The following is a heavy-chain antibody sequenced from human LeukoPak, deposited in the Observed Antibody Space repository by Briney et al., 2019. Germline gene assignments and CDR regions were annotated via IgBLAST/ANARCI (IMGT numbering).Heavy chain of an antibody. CDR1: GGSISSYY. D-gene: IGHD2-15*01. J-gene: IGHJ1*01. Sequence: SETLSLTGTVSGGSISSYYWSWIRQPPGKGLEWIGYIYYSGSTNYNPSLRSRVTISVDTSKNQFSLKLSSVTAADTAVYYCARVLGYCSGGGCSEYFQHWGQGTLVTVSS. CDR3: ARVLGYCSGGGCSEYFQH. V-gene: IGHV4-59*01. CDR2: IYYSGST.